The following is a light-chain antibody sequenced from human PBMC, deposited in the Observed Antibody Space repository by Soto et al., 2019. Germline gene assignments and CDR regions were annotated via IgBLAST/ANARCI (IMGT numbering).Light chain of an antibody. CDR3: SSSGGRNTLI. Sequence: HSALTQPASVSGSRGQSITISCTGTSSDVGGYDYVSWYQQHPGKAPKLILFGVSNRPSGISHRFSGSKSGNTASLTISGLQADDEADYYCSSSGGRNTLIFGGGTKLTVL. J-gene: IGLJ2*01. CDR1: SSDVGGYDY. CDR2: GVS. V-gene: IGLV2-14*01.